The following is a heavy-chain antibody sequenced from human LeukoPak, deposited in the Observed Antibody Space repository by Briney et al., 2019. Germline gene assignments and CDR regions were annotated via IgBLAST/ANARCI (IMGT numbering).Heavy chain of an antibody. CDR3: ARDAYDSSGYYGHYYYGMDV. CDR2: IYYSGST. CDR1: GGPISSYY. Sequence: PSETLSLTCTVSGGPISSYYWSWIRQPPGKGLEWIGYIYYSGSTNYNPSLKSRVTISVDTSKNQFSLKLSSVTAADTAVYYCARDAYDSSGYYGHYYYGMDVWGQGTTVTVSS. D-gene: IGHD3-22*01. V-gene: IGHV4-59*01. J-gene: IGHJ6*02.